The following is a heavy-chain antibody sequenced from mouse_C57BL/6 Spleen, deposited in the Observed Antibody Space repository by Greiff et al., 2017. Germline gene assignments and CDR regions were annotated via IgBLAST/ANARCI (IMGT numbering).Heavy chain of an antibody. D-gene: IGHD1-1*01. CDR1: GYTFTSYG. V-gene: IGHV1-81*01. Sequence: QVQLKESGAELARPGASVKLSCKASGYTFTSYGISWVKQRTGQGLEWIGEIYPRSGNTYYNEKFKGKATLTADKSSSTAYMELRSLTSEDSAVYFCAREFITTDAYWGQGTLVTVSA. J-gene: IGHJ3*01. CDR2: IYPRSGNT. CDR3: AREFITTDAY.